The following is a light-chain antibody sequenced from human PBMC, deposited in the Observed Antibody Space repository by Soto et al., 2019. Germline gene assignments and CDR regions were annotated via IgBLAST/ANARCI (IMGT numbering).Light chain of an antibody. CDR3: GTWDSSLSVVV. CDR1: SSNIGINY. Sequence: QSVLTQPPSVSAAPGEKVTISCSGSSSNIGINYVSWDQQLPGTAPKLLMYDNNKRPTGIPDRFSGSKSGTSATLGITGLQTGDEADYYCGTWDSSLSVVVFGGGTQLTVL. CDR2: DNN. J-gene: IGLJ3*02. V-gene: IGLV1-51*01.